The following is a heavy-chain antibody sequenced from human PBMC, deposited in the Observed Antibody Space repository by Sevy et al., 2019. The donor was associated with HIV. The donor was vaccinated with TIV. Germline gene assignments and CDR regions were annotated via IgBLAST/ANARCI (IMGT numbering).Heavy chain of an antibody. CDR3: ARSPPPYRTYYDFWSGPPASDY. CDR1: GFTFSSYW. Sequence: GGSLRLSCAASGFTFSSYWMSWVRQAPGKGLEWVANIKQDGSEKYYVDSVKGRFTISRDNAKNSLYLQMNSLRAEDTSVYYCARSPPPYRTYYDFWSGPPASDYWGQGTLVTVSS. D-gene: IGHD3-3*01. V-gene: IGHV3-7*03. CDR2: IKQDGSEK. J-gene: IGHJ4*02.